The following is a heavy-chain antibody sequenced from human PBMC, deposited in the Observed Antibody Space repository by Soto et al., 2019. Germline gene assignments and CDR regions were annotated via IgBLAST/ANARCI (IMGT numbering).Heavy chain of an antibody. CDR1: GYTFTSYG. CDR3: ARTIAARTNDAVDI. J-gene: IGHJ3*02. Sequence: ASVKVSCKASGYTFTSYGISWVLQAPGQGLEWMGIINPSGGSTSYAQKFQGRVTMTRDTSTSTVYMELSSLRSEDTAVYYCARTIAARTNDAVDIWGQRTTVTVSS. V-gene: IGHV1-46*01. CDR2: INPSGGST. D-gene: IGHD6-6*01.